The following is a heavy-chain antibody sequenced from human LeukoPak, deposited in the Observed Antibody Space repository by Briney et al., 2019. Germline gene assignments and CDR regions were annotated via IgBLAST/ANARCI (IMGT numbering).Heavy chain of an antibody. D-gene: IGHD6-19*01. CDR2: FDPEDGET. J-gene: IGHJ4*02. CDR1: GYTLTELS. CDR3: ATGPQWLAPFYFDY. V-gene: IGHV1-24*01. Sequence: ASVKVSCKVSGYTLTELSMHWVRQAPGKGLEWMGGFDPEDGETIYAQKFQGRVTMTEDTSTDTAYMGLSSLRSEDTAVYYCATGPQWLAPFYFDYWGQGTLVTVSS.